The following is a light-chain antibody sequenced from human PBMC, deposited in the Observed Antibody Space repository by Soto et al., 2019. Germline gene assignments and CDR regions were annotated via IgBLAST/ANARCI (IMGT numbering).Light chain of an antibody. Sequence: DIVMTQSPDSLAVSLGERATINCKSSQSVLYSSNNRNYLAWYQQKPGQPPKLLVYWASTRESGVPDRFSGSGSGTDFTLTISRLQAEDVAVYYCQKHYDVPRITFGQGTRLEI. CDR3: QKHYDVPRIT. CDR2: WAS. CDR1: QSVLYSSNNRNY. V-gene: IGKV4-1*01. J-gene: IGKJ5*01.